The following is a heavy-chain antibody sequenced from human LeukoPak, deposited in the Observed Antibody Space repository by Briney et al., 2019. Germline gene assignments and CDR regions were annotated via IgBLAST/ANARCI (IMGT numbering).Heavy chain of an antibody. V-gene: IGHV3-9*01. CDR1: GFTFDDYA. Sequence: GGSLRLSCAASGFTFDDYAMHWVRQAPGKGLEWVSGISWGSGSIAYADSVKGRFTISRDNAKNSLYLQIISLRAEDTALYYCAKGYLEMATISPFDYWGQGTLVTVSS. CDR3: AKGYLEMATISPFDY. J-gene: IGHJ4*02. D-gene: IGHD5-24*01. CDR2: ISWGSGSI.